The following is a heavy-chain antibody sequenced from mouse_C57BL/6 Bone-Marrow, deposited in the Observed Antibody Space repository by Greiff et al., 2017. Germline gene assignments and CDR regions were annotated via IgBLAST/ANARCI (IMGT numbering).Heavy chain of an antibody. Sequence: VQLQQPGAELVKPGASVKLSCKASGYTFTSYWMQWVKQRPGQGLEWIGEIDPSDSYTNYNQKFKGKATLTVDTSSSTAYMQLSSLTSEDSAVYYCASSTTVVGDYWGQGTTLTVSS. D-gene: IGHD1-1*01. CDR2: IDPSDSYT. CDR3: ASSTTVVGDY. CDR1: GYTFTSYW. J-gene: IGHJ2*01. V-gene: IGHV1-50*01.